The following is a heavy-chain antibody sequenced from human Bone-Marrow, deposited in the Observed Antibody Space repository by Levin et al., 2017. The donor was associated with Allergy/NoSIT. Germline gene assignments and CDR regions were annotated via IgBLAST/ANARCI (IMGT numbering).Heavy chain of an antibody. Sequence: SETLSLTCAVYGGSFSGYYWSWIRQPPGKGLEWIGEINHSGSTNYNPSLKSRVTISVDTSKNQFSLKLSSVTAADTAVYYCARVALIRGPAAFDIWGQGTMVTVSS. CDR2: INHSGST. V-gene: IGHV4-34*01. J-gene: IGHJ3*02. D-gene: IGHD3-16*01. CDR3: ARVALIRGPAAFDI. CDR1: GGSFSGYY.